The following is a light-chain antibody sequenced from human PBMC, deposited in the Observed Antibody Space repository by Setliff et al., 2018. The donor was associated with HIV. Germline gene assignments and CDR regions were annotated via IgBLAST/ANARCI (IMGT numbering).Light chain of an antibody. CDR3: SSFTSSGTYV. V-gene: IGLV2-14*02. CDR2: EVT. CDR1: SSDVGSYNL. J-gene: IGLJ1*01. Sequence: QSALTQPASVSGSPGQSITISCTGTSSDVGSYNLVSWYQQHPGKAPKLMIYEVTNRPSGISNRFSASKSDNTASLTISRLQAEDEADYYCSSFTSSGTYVFGTGTKVTVL.